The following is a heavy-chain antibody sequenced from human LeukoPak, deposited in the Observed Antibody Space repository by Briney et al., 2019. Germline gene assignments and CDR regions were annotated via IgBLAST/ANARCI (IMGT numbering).Heavy chain of an antibody. Sequence: ASVKVSCKASGYTFTSYGISWVRQAPGQGLEWLGWISVYNVNTNYAQKLQGRVTMTTDTSTSTVYMELRSLRSDDTAVYYCARDPHEFSSGWSQFDYWGQGTLVTVSS. D-gene: IGHD6-19*01. CDR1: GYTFTSYG. V-gene: IGHV1-18*01. CDR2: ISVYNVNT. CDR3: ARDPHEFSSGWSQFDY. J-gene: IGHJ4*02.